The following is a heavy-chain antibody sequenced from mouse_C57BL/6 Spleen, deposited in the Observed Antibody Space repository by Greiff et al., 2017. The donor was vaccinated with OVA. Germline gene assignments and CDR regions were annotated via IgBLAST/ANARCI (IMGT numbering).Heavy chain of an antibody. CDR1: GFTFSSYG. CDR3: ARRGELGEEGY. CDR2: ISSGGSYT. Sequence: EVKLVESGGDLVKPGGSLKLSCAASGFTFSSYGMSWVSQTPDKRLEWVATISSGGSYTYYPDRVKGRFPISRDNAKNTLYLQMSSLKSEDTAMYYCARRGELGEEGYWGQGTTLTVSA. V-gene: IGHV5-6*02. D-gene: IGHD4-1*01. J-gene: IGHJ2*01.